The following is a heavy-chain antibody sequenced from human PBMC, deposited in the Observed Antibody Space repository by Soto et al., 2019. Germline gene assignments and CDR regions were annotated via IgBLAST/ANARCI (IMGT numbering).Heavy chain of an antibody. CDR1: GFTFSSYG. CDR3: AKDLEAARPDPRYYYYYGMDV. CDR2: ISYDGSNK. Sequence: PGGSLRLSCAASGFTFSSYGMHWVRQAPGKGLEWVAVISYDGSNKYYADSVKGRFTISRDNSKNTLYLQMNSLRAEDTAVYYCAKDLEAARPDPRYYYYYGMDVWGQGTTSTVPS. J-gene: IGHJ6*02. V-gene: IGHV3-30*18. D-gene: IGHD6-6*01.